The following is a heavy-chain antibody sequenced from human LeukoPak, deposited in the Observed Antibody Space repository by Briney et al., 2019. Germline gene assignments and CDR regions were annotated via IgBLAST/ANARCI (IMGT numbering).Heavy chain of an antibody. CDR3: ARGAPITMVRGVTGYYMDV. Sequence: ASVKVSCKASGYTFTGYYMHRVRQAPGQGHEWMGWINPNSGGTNYAQKFQGRVTMTRDTSISTAYMELSRLRSDDTAVYYCARGAPITMVRGVTGYYMDVWGKGTTVTVSS. D-gene: IGHD3-10*01. CDR1: GYTFTGYY. J-gene: IGHJ6*03. V-gene: IGHV1-2*02. CDR2: INPNSGGT.